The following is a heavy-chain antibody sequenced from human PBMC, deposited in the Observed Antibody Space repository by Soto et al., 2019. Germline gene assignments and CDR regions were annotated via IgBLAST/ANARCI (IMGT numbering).Heavy chain of an antibody. CDR2: ISGYNGNT. D-gene: IGHD2-2*01. Sequence: ASVKVSCNASGYIFINYGITWVRQAPGQGLEWMGLISGYNGNTKYADKLQGRVTMTTDTSTTTDYMELRSLRSEDTAVYYCARDEVTAANWLDXWGQGTLVTVSX. CDR3: ARDEVTAANWLDX. J-gene: IGHJ5*02. CDR1: GYIFINYG. V-gene: IGHV1-18*01.